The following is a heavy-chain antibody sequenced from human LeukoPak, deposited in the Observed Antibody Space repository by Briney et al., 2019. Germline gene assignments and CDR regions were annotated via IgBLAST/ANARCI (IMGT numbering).Heavy chain of an antibody. CDR1: GSFSCYY. Sequence: PSETLSLTCAGGSFSCYYWSWIRQPPGKGLEWIGEINHSGSTNYNPSLKSRVTISVDTSKNQFSLKLSSVTAADTAVYYCARDRVSPNYDILTGYAFDPWGQGTLVTVSS. J-gene: IGHJ5*02. D-gene: IGHD3-9*01. V-gene: IGHV4-34*01. CDR3: ARDRVSPNYDILTGYAFDP. CDR2: INHSGST.